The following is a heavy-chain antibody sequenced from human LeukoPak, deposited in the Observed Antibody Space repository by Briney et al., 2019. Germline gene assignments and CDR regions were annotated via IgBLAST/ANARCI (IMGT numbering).Heavy chain of an antibody. CDR3: AKARVNSGYVRGASDY. Sequence: GGSLRLPCAASGFTFRSYAMNWVRQAPGKGLEWVSAISGSGVSTYYADSVKGRFTISRDDSKNTLFLQMNSLRAEDTAVYYCAKARVNSGYVRGASDYWGQGSLVTVSS. D-gene: IGHD5-12*01. CDR1: GFTFRSYA. CDR2: ISGSGVST. J-gene: IGHJ4*02. V-gene: IGHV3-23*01.